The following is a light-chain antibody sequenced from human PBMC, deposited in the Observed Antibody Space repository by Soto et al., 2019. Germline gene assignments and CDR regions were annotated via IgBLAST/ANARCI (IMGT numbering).Light chain of an antibody. CDR1: SSNIGAGYD. V-gene: IGLV1-40*01. Sequence: QSVLTQPPSVSGAPGQRVTISCTGSSSNIGAGYDVHWYQQLPGTAPKLLIYGNNKRPSGVPDRFSGSKSGTSASLAVTGLQAEDEADYSCQSYDTSLSGRYVFGSGTKLTVL. CDR3: QSYDTSLSGRYV. J-gene: IGLJ1*01. CDR2: GNN.